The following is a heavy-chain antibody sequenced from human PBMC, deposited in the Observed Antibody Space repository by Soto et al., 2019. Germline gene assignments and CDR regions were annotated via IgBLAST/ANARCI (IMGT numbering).Heavy chain of an antibody. V-gene: IGHV3-7*05. D-gene: IGHD6-19*01. CDR2: IKQDGSEE. CDR1: GLPFSNYW. Sequence: EVQLVVSGGGLVQPGGSLRLSCAATGLPFSNYWMSWVRQAPGKGLEWVANIKQDGSEEYYVDSVKGRFTISRDNAKSSLYLQMNSLRAEDTAVYYCAREFRGSCGWDYYFDYWVQGTLVTVSS. CDR3: AREFRGSCGWDYYFDY. J-gene: IGHJ4*02.